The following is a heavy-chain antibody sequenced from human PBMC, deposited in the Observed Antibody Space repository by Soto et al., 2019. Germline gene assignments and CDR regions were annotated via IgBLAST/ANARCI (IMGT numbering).Heavy chain of an antibody. Sequence: GGSLRLSCAASGFTFSSYSMNWVRQAPGKGLEWVSYISSSSSTIYYADSVKGRFTISRDNAKNSLYLQMNSLRAEDTAVYYCARSRKGQIDYWGQGTLVTVSS. CDR2: ISSSSSTI. CDR3: ARSRKGQIDY. V-gene: IGHV3-48*01. J-gene: IGHJ4*02. CDR1: GFTFSSYS.